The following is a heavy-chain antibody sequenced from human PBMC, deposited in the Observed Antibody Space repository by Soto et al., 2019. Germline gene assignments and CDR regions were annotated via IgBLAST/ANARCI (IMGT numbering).Heavy chain of an antibody. CDR3: ARDSQGSSWYAGYYYYYGMDV. CDR2: ISSSGSTI. V-gene: IGHV3-48*03. Sequence: GGSLRLSCAASGFTVSSYEMNWVRQAPGKGLEWVSYISSSGSTIYYADSVKGRFTISRDNAKNSLYLQMNSLRAEDTAVYYCARDSQGSSWYAGYYYYYGMDVWGQGTTVTVSS. D-gene: IGHD6-13*01. J-gene: IGHJ6*02. CDR1: GFTVSSYE.